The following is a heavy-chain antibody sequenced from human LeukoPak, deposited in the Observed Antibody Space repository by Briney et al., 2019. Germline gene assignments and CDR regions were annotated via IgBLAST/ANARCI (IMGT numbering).Heavy chain of an antibody. CDR2: IYYSGST. V-gene: IGHV4-30-4*01. J-gene: IGHJ5*02. CDR1: GGSISSGDYY. D-gene: IGHD2-2*01. Sequence: SQTLSLTCTASGGSISSGDYYWSWIRQPPGKGLEWIGYIYYSGSTYYNPSLKSRVTISVDTSKNQFSLKLSSVTAADTAVYYCAREPHCSSTSCLNWFDPWGQGTLVTVSS. CDR3: AREPHCSSTSCLNWFDP.